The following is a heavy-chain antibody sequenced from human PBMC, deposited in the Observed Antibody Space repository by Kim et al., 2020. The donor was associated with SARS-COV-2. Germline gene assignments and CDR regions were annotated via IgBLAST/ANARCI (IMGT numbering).Heavy chain of an antibody. CDR1: GFTVSSNY. D-gene: IGHD2-15*01. V-gene: IGHV3-66*01. CDR3: AREGCSGGSCYPYYYYGMDV. CDR2: IYSGGST. Sequence: GGSLRLSCAASGFTVSSNYMSWVRQAPGKGLEWVSVIYSGGSTYYADSVKGRFTISRDNSKNTLYLQMNSLRAEDTAVYYCAREGCSGGSCYPYYYYGMDVWGQGTTVTVSS. J-gene: IGHJ6*02.